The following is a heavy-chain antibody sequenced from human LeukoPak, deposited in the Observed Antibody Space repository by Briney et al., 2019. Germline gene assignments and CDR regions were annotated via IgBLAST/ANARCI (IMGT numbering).Heavy chain of an antibody. CDR3: ARDGLWAFDY. Sequence: GGSLRLSCAASGFTFSNYAMSWVRQAPGKGLEWVSAISGSGGTTFYADSVKGRFTISRDNSKNTLYLQVNSLRAEDTAVYYCARDGLWAFDYWGQGTLVTVSS. CDR1: GFTFSNYA. D-gene: IGHD5-18*01. J-gene: IGHJ4*02. CDR2: ISGSGGTT. V-gene: IGHV3-23*01.